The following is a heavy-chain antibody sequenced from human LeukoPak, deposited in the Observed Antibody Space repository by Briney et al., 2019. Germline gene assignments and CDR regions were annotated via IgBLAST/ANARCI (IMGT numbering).Heavy chain of an antibody. CDR3: VRENYFDK. Sequence: SETLSLACTVSGGSTSGHYWGWLRQPPGKGLEWIGYIHYSGRTDYKPSLKSRLTLSVDTSGSRFSLKLRSVSAADTAVYYCVRENYFDKWGQGTLVTVSS. CDR1: GGSTSGHY. V-gene: IGHV4-59*11. CDR2: IHYSGRT. J-gene: IGHJ4*02.